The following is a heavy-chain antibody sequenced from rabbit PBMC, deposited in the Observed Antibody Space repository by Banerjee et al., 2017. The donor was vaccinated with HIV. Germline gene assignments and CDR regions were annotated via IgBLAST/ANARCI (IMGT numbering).Heavy chain of an antibody. V-gene: IGHV1S45*01. CDR3: ARRDAGYGYALGNL. Sequence: QEQLVGSGGGLVTLGGSLKLTCKASGFDLSSYYFVCWVRQAPGKGLEWIGCIYITSGSTYYASWAKGRFTISKTSSTTVTLQMTSLTAADTATYFCARRDAGYGYALGNLWGQGTLVTVS. CDR2: IYITSGST. D-gene: IGHD6-1*01. CDR1: GFDLSSYYF. J-gene: IGHJ4*01.